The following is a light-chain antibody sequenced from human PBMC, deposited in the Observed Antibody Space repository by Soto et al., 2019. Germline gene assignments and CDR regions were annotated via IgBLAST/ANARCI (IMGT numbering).Light chain of an antibody. Sequence: EIVLTQSPGTLSLSPGERATLSCRASQSVSSSSLAWYQQKPGQAPRLLIYGASSRATGIPDRFSGSGSGTDFTLTISRLEPADFAVYYCQQYGSSPPMYTFGQGTKLEI. CDR3: QQYGSSPPMYT. CDR1: QSVSSSS. J-gene: IGKJ2*01. CDR2: GAS. V-gene: IGKV3-20*01.